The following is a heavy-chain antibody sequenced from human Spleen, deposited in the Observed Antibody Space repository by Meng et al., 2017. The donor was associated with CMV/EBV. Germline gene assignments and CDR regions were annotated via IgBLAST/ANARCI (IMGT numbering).Heavy chain of an antibody. J-gene: IGHJ3*02. D-gene: IGHD2-2*02. Sequence: GESLKISCAASGFTFDDYGMSWVRQAPGKGLEWVSGINWNGGSTGYADSVKGRFTISRDNAKNSLYLQMNSLRAEDTALYYCAREPIICSSTSCYKAFDIWGQGTSVTVSS. CDR1: GFTFDDYG. V-gene: IGHV3-20*04. CDR3: AREPIICSSTSCYKAFDI. CDR2: INWNGGST.